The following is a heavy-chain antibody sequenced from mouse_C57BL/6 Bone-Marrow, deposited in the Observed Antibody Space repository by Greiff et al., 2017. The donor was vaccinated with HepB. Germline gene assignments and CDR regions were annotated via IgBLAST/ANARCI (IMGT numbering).Heavy chain of an antibody. D-gene: IGHD3-2*02. CDR1: GYAFSSSW. J-gene: IGHJ4*01. V-gene: IGHV1-82*01. CDR2: VYPGDGDT. Sequence: QVQLQQSGPELVKPGASVKISCKASGYAFSSSWMNWVKQRTGKGLEWIGRVYPGDGDTNYNGKFKGKATLTADKSSSTAYMQLSSLTSEDSAVYFCARSSGSSYAMDYWGQGTSVTVSS. CDR3: ARSSGSSYAMDY.